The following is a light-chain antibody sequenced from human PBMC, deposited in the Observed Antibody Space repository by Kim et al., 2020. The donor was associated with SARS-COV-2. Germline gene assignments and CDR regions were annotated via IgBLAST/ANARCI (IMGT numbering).Light chain of an antibody. CDR3: QQRSNWPPYT. J-gene: IGKJ2*01. Sequence: LSPGERATRSCRASQRVSSYLAWYQQKPGQAPRLLIYDASNRATGIPARFSGSGSGTDFTLTISSLEPEDFAVYYCQQRSNWPPYTFGQGTKLEI. V-gene: IGKV3-11*01. CDR1: QRVSSY. CDR2: DAS.